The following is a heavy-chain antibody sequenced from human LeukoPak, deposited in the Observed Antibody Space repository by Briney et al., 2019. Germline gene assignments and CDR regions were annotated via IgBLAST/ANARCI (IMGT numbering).Heavy chain of an antibody. V-gene: IGHV4-59*11. Sequence: SETLSLTCTVSGGSISSHYWSWIRQPPGKGLEWIGYIYYSGSTNYNPSLKSRVTISVDTSKNQFSLKLSSVTAADTAVYCCARDLADFWSSYPLYYFDYWGQGTLVTVSS. CDR3: ARDLADFWSSYPLYYFDY. CDR2: IYYSGST. D-gene: IGHD3-3*01. CDR1: GGSISSHY. J-gene: IGHJ4*02.